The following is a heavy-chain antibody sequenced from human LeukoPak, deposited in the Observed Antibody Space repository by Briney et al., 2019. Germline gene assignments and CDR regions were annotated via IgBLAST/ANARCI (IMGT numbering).Heavy chain of an antibody. V-gene: IGHV4-39*07. D-gene: IGHD5-12*01. CDR1: GGSISSSSYY. J-gene: IGHJ4*02. CDR2: IYYSGST. CDR3: ARAALRTPLTYFDY. Sequence: SETLSLTCTVSGGSISSSSYYWGWIRQPPGKGLEWIGSIYYSGSTHYNPSLKSRVTISVHTSKNQFSLKLSSVTAADTAVYYCARAALRTPLTYFDYWGQGTLVTVSS.